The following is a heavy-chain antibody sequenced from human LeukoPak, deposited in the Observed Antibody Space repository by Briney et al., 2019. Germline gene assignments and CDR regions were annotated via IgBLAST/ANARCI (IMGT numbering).Heavy chain of an antibody. Sequence: SETLSLTCTVSRGSISSYYWSWIRQPPGKGLEWIGYIYYSGSTNYNPSLKSRVTISVDTSKNQFSLKLSSVTAADTAVYYCARDPRAAAGGYYYYGMDVWGQGTTVTVSS. J-gene: IGHJ6*02. CDR1: RGSISSYY. CDR3: ARDPRAAAGGYYYYGMDV. D-gene: IGHD6-13*01. CDR2: IYYSGST. V-gene: IGHV4-59*13.